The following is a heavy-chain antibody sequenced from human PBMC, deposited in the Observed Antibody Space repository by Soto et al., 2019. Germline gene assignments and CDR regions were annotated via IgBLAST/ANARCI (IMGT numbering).Heavy chain of an antibody. Sequence: ASVKVSCKASGYTFTTYDINWVRQATGEGLEWMGWINPYSGNTNHAQKFQGRVTMTRDTSTSTVYMDLRSLRSDDTAVYYCAREGEMPYYYYGLDVWGQGTTVTVSS. CDR1: GYTFTTYD. CDR2: INPYSGNT. D-gene: IGHD3-16*01. V-gene: IGHV1-18*01. J-gene: IGHJ6*02. CDR3: AREGEMPYYYYGLDV.